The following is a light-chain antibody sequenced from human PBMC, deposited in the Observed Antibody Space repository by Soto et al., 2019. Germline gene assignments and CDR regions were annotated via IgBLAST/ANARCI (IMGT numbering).Light chain of an antibody. V-gene: IGKV3-11*01. CDR1: QSVSTF. CDR3: QQRGDWPPIT. Sequence: EIVLAQSPATLSLSPGEIAMLSCSASQSVSTFLAWFQQKPGQPPRLLIYNASNRTTGIPARFSGSGSGTDFTLTISSLEPEDFAVYYCQQRGDWPPITFGQGTRLEIK. J-gene: IGKJ5*01. CDR2: NAS.